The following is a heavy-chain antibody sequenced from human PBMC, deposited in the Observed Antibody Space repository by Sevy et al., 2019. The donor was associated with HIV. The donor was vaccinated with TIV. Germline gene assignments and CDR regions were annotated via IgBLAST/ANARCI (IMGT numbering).Heavy chain of an antibody. Sequence: GGSLRLSCAASGFTFSSYGMHWVRQAPGKGLEWVAFIRYDGSNKYYADSVKGRFTISRDNSKNTLYLQMNSLRAEDTAVYYCASILVGATIREYYFDYWGQGTLVTVSS. CDR1: GFTFSSYG. J-gene: IGHJ4*02. D-gene: IGHD1-26*01. CDR3: ASILVGATIREYYFDY. CDR2: IRYDGSNK. V-gene: IGHV3-30*02.